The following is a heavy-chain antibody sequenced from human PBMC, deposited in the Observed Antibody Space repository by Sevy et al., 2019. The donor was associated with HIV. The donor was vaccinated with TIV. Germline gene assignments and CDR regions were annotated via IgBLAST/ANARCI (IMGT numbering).Heavy chain of an antibody. CDR3: ARDPDILSGYPSHYFDY. CDR1: GFSISKYW. J-gene: IGHJ4*02. D-gene: IGHD3-9*01. V-gene: IGHV3-7*01. CDR2: IKEDGSQK. Sequence: GGSLRLSCAASGFSISKYWMSWVRQAPGKGLEWVANIKEDGSQKNYLESVKGRFTISRDNAKNLLYLQMNNLRADDTAVYYCARDPDILSGYPSHYFDYWGQGTLVTVSS.